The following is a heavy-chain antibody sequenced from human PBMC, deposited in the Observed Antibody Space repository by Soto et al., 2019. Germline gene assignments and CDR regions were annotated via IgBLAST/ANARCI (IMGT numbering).Heavy chain of an antibody. V-gene: IGHV4-31*03. CDR2: ISASGST. Sequence: SETLSLTCTVSGGSISDGYYWTWIRQHPGKGLEWIGSISASGSTPYNPSLKSRLTVSVDKSKNQFSLNLRSVTAADTAVYYCARRDRSGFSYWLDTWGQGTLVTVS. CDR3: ARRDRSGFSYWLDT. D-gene: IGHD3-22*01. J-gene: IGHJ5*02. CDR1: GGSISDGYY.